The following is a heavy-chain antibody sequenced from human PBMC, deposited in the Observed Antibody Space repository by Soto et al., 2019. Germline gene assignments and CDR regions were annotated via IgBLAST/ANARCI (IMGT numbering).Heavy chain of an antibody. D-gene: IGHD1-26*01. CDR2: IYYSGST. Sequence: QVQLQESGPGLVKPSETLSLTCTVSGGSISSYYWSWIRQPPGKGLEWIGYIYYSGSTNYNPSLKRRVTISVDTSKNQCSLKLSSVTAADTAVYYCARESVGATGAFDYWGQGTLVTVSS. J-gene: IGHJ4*02. V-gene: IGHV4-59*01. CDR1: GGSISSYY. CDR3: ARESVGATGAFDY.